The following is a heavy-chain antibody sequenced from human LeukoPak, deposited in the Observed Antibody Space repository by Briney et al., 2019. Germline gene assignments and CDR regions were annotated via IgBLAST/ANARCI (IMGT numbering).Heavy chain of an antibody. J-gene: IGHJ5*02. Sequence: GGSLRLSCAASGFTFSDYYMSWIRQAPGKGLEWVSYISSSGSTIYYADSVKGRFTISRGNAKNTLYLQMNSLRAEDTAVYYCASERIINWFDPWGQGTLVTVSS. V-gene: IGHV3-11*04. CDR2: ISSSGSTI. D-gene: IGHD2-15*01. CDR1: GFTFSDYY. CDR3: ASERIINWFDP.